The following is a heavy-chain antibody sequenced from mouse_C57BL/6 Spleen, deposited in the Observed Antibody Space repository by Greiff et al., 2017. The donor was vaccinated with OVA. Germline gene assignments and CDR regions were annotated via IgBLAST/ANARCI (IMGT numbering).Heavy chain of an antibody. CDR2: IYPRSGNT. CDR3: ARGKDYDVY. V-gene: IGHV1-81*01. CDR1: GYTFTSYG. D-gene: IGHD2-4*01. J-gene: IGHJ3*01. Sequence: QVQLKESGAELARPGASVKLSCKASGYTFTSYGISWVKQRTGQGLEWIGEIYPRSGNTYYNEKFKGKATLTADKSSSTAYMELRSLTSEDSAVYFCARGKDYDVYWGQGTLVTVSA.